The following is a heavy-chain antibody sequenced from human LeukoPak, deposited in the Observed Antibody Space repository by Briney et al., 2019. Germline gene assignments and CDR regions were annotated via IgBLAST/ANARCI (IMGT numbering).Heavy chain of an antibody. CDR3: AKAQVPAAHNAEYFQH. CDR2: ISGSGGST. J-gene: IGHJ1*01. CDR1: GFTFSSYA. V-gene: IGHV3-23*01. D-gene: IGHD2-2*01. Sequence: TGGSLRLSCAASGFTFSSYAMSWVRQAPGKGLEWVSAISGSGGSTYYADSVKGRFTISRDNSKNTLYLQMNSLRAEDTAVYYCAKAQVPAAHNAEYFQHWGQGTLVTVSS.